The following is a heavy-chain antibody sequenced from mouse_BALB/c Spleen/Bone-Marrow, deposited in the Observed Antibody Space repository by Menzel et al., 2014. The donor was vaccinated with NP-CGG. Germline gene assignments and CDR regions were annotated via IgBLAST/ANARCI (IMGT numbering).Heavy chain of an antibody. CDR1: GYTFTDYY. D-gene: IGHD4-1*01. Sequence: VVESGPELVKPGASVKISCKASGYTFTDYYINWVKQKPGQGLEWIGWIYPGSGNTKYNEKFKGKATLTVDTSSSTAYMQLSGLRSEDTAVYFCAREWDWGYFFDYWGQGTTLTVSS. V-gene: IGHV1-84*02. CDR3: AREWDWGYFFDY. CDR2: IYPGSGNT. J-gene: IGHJ2*01.